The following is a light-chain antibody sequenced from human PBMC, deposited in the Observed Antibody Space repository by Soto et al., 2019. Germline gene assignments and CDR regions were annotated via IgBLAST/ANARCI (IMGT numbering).Light chain of an antibody. CDR1: SRDGGSYNF. Sequence: ARTQAVSGAGVPLGGISIIIKRTSRDGGSYNFVSWYQQYPGKAPKLVIYDVTNRPSGVSDRFSGSKSGNTASLTISGLQAEDEANYYCNSYTTRSTSVFVGGTKVTVL. CDR2: DVT. J-gene: IGLJ3*02. CDR3: NSYTTRSTSV. V-gene: IGLV2-14*03.